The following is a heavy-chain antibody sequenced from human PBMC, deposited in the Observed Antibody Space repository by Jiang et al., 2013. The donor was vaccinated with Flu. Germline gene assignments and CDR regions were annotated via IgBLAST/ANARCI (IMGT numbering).Heavy chain of an antibody. Sequence: QLVESGGGLIQPGGSLRLSCAASGFTVSNKYMTWVRQAPGKGLEWVSLIYSGGNTFYADSVKGRFTISRDNSKNTLYLQMNSLRAEDTAVYYCARGIAVADLAFDYWGQGTLVTVSS. J-gene: IGHJ4*02. CDR1: GFTVSNKY. V-gene: IGHV3-53*01. CDR3: ARGIAVADLAFDY. D-gene: IGHD6-19*01. CDR2: IYSGGNT.